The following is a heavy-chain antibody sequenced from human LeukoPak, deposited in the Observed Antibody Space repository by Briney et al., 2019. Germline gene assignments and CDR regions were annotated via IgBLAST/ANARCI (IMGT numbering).Heavy chain of an antibody. D-gene: IGHD3-22*01. CDR2: INPNSGGT. J-gene: IGHJ5*02. V-gene: IGHV1-2*02. CDR3: ARGRGRDSRNNWFDP. Sequence: ASVKVSCKASGYTFTGYYMHWVRQAPGQGLEWMGWINPNSGGTNYAQKFQGRVTMTRDTSISTAYMELSRLRSDDTAVYYCARGRGRDSRNNWFDPWGQGTLVIVSS. CDR1: GYTFTGYY.